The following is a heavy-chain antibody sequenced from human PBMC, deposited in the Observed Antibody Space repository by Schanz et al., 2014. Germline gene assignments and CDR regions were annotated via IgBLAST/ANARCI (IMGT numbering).Heavy chain of an antibody. CDR2: ISGSSRTI. D-gene: IGHD1-26*01. CDR1: GFNFSDYA. Sequence: EVHLLESGGGLVPPGGSLRLSCAASGFNFSDYAMCWVRQAPGKGLEWVSYISGSSRTIYYADSMKGRFTVSRDNAENALYVQMNSLRAEDTGLYFCARGGSGSHYRLDYWGQGTLVTVSS. CDR3: ARGGSGSHYRLDY. J-gene: IGHJ4*02. V-gene: IGHV3-48*01.